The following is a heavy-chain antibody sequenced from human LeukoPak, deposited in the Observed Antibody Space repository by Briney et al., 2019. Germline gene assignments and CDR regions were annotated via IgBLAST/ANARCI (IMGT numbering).Heavy chain of an antibody. D-gene: IGHD6-13*01. CDR3: ARQPGGTAAFDI. CDR1: GASIDSYY. J-gene: IGHJ3*02. V-gene: IGHV4-59*08. CDR2: THNNGDS. Sequence: SETLSLTCTVSGASIDSYYWSWIRQPPGKRLEWIGYTHNNGDSNYNPSLKSRLTISVDTSKNEVSLVLTSVTAADTAPYYCARQPGGTAAFDIWAQGTMVTVSA.